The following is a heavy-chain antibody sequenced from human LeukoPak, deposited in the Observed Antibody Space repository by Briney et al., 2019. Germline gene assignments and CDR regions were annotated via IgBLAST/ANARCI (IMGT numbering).Heavy chain of an antibody. J-gene: IGHJ4*02. D-gene: IGHD2-2*03. CDR2: IKEDGTEK. CDR1: GFTSSSFW. Sequence: GGSLGLSCVASGFTSSSFWMTWVRQALGKGLGWVALIKEDGTEKYYVESVKGGFTISRDNAKNSLYLQMNSLRAEDTAVYYCVRGVGWILDYWGQGILVTVAS. V-gene: IGHV3-7*04. CDR3: VRGVGWILDY.